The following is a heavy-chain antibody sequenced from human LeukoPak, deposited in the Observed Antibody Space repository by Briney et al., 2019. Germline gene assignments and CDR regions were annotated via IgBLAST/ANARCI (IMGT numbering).Heavy chain of an antibody. V-gene: IGHV6-1*01. D-gene: IGHD6-13*01. J-gene: IGHJ4*02. CDR1: GDSVSSNSAA. CDR2: TYYRSKWYN. CDR3: ARTDFGIAAGGTLDY. Sequence: RSQTLSLTCAISGDSVSSNSAAWNWVRQSPSRGLEGLRMTYYRSKWYNDYAVSVKSRITINPDTSKNQLCLQLNSVTPEDTAVYYCARTDFGIAAGGTLDYWGQGTLVTVYS.